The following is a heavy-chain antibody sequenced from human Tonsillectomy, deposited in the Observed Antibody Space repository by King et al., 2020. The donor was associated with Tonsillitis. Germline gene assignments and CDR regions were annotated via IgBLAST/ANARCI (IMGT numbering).Heavy chain of an antibody. CDR3: ARPPVRGGRCYSDCFFYGMDV. J-gene: IGHJ6*02. V-gene: IGHV3-23*04. CDR2: ISGSGGST. CDR1: GFTFSSYA. Sequence: VQLVESGGGLVQPGGSLRLSCAASGFTFSSYAMNWVRQAPGKGLEWVSAISGSGGSTYYADSVKGRFTISRDNSKNTLYLQMNSLRAEDTDVYYCARPPVRGGRCYSDCFFYGMDVSGQGTTVTVSS. D-gene: IGHD2-15*01.